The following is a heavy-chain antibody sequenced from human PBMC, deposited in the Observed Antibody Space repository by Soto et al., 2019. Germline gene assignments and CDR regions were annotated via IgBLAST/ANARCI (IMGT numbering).Heavy chain of an antibody. CDR2: IYFSGTT. J-gene: IGHJ4*02. CDR1: GAPINGGGYY. V-gene: IGHV4-31*03. CDR3: ASGDAWGVLLAF. D-gene: IGHD3-10*01. Sequence: SETLSLTCNVSGAPINGGGYYWNGVRQLPGMGLEWIGYIYFSGTTYYNPSLESRLTISLVTSQNQFSLHLTSVSAADTAVYYCASGDAWGVLLAFWGQGILVTVSS.